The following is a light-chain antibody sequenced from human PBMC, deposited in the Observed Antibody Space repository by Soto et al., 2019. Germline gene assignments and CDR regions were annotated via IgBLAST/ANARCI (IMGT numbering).Light chain of an antibody. CDR2: GAS. Sequence: EVVMTQSPATLSVSPGERASLSCRASESVNSNVAWYQQKAGQTPRLLIYGASTRATGIPARFRGSWSGTEFTLTISSLQSEDCAVYYCQHYGIWWTFGQGTKVEIK. CDR3: QHYGIWWT. V-gene: IGKV3-15*01. J-gene: IGKJ1*01. CDR1: ESVNSN.